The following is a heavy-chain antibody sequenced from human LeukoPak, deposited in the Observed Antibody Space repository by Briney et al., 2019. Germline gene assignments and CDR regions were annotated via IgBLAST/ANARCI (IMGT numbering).Heavy chain of an antibody. D-gene: IGHD2-15*01. J-gene: IGHJ4*02. CDR2: IWDDGSDN. Sequence: GGSLILSCVAPGVPFSNHGMQWVRQAPGKGLVWLASIWDDGSDNYSADSVRGRFTISRDNSRNALFLQMNSLRPEDTAVYYCAKDAANLLYYFDHWGQGALVTVSS. V-gene: IGHV3-30*02. CDR1: GVPFSNHG. CDR3: AKDAANLLYYFDH.